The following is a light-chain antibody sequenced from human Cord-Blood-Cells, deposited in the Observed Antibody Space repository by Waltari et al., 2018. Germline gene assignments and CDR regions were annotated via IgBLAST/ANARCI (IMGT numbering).Light chain of an antibody. J-gene: IGLJ2*01. CDR3: QAWDSSTALV. CDR1: KLGDKY. V-gene: IGLV3-1*01. Sequence: SYELTQPPSVSVSPGQTASITCSGDKLGDKYACWYQQKPGQSPVLVIYQDSKRPSGSPWRFSGANSGNTATLTISGTQAMDEADYYCQAWDSSTALVFSGRTKLTVL. CDR2: QDS.